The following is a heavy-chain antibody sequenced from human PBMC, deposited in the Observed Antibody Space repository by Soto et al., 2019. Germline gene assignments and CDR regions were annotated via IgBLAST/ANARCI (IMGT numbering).Heavy chain of an antibody. J-gene: IGHJ6*02. Sequence: PGGSLRLSCAASGFTFSSYWMHWVRQAPGKGLVWVSRINSDGSSTSYADSVKGRFTISRDNAKNTLYLQMNSLRAEDTAVYYCASDRRYYGSRSYYYYYYYGMAVWGQGTTVTVSS. CDR2: INSDGSST. V-gene: IGHV3-74*01. CDR1: GFTFSSYW. D-gene: IGHD3-10*01. CDR3: ASDRRYYGSRSYYYYYYYGMAV.